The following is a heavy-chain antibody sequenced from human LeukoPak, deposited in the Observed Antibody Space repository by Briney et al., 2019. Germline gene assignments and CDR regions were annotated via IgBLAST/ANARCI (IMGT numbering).Heavy chain of an antibody. CDR2: KFYSGGT. V-gene: IGHV4-39*07. J-gene: IGHJ3*02. CDR1: SGSITSSSYY. D-gene: IGHD6-19*01. CDR3: ARGNSLLRPRSRGWGGAFDI. Sequence: PSETLSLTCTVSSGSITSSSYYWVWIRQPPGMGLEWIGSKFYSGGTYYNPSLKSRVTLSVDESKNQFSLKLGSVTAADTAVYYCARGNSLLRPRSRGWGGAFDIWGQGTMVTVSS.